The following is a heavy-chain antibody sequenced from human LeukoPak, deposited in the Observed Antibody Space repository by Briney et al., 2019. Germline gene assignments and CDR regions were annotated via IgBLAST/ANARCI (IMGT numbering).Heavy chain of an antibody. V-gene: IGHV4-31*03. CDR1: GGSISSGAYY. D-gene: IGHD3/OR15-3a*01. CDR2: IYYSGST. CDR3: ARDSRGTGYYYYYGMDV. J-gene: IGHJ6*02. Sequence: PSETLSLTCTVSGGSISSGAYYWSWIRQHPGKGLEWIGYIYYSGSTYYNPSLQSRVTISVDTSKSQFSLKLTSVTAADTAVYYCARDSRGTGYYYYYGMDVWGQGTTVTVSS.